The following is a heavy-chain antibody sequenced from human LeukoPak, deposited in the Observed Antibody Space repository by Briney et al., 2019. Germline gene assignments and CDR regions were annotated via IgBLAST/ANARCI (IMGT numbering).Heavy chain of an antibody. CDR1: GGSFSSYS. CDR2: IYHSGST. J-gene: IGHJ4*02. CDR3: ARLYYDSSGYALDY. Sequence: SETLSLTCTVSGGSFSSYSWSWIRQPPGKGLEWIGYIYHSGSTYYNPSLKSRVTISVDRSKNQFSLKLSSVTAADTAVYYCARLYYDSSGYALDYWGQGTLVTVSS. D-gene: IGHD3-22*01. V-gene: IGHV4-30-2*01.